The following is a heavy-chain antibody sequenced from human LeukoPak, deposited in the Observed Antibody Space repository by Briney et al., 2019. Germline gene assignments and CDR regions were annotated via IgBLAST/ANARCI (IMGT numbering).Heavy chain of an antibody. J-gene: IGHJ3*02. Sequence: GGSLRLFCAVSAFTVSSNYVSWVRQAPGKGLEWVSVIYDGGSTNYADSVKGRFTISRDNSKNTLYLQMNSLRAEDTAVYYCARDHSGSYQRAFDIWGQGTMVTVSS. CDR3: ARDHSGSYQRAFDI. V-gene: IGHV3-66*02. D-gene: IGHD1-26*01. CDR2: IYDGGST. CDR1: AFTVSSNY.